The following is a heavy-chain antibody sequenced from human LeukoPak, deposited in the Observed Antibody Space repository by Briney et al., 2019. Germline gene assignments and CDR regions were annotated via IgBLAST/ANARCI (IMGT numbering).Heavy chain of an antibody. CDR2: INPNSGGT. D-gene: IGHD2-15*01. CDR3: ARDGIEVVVATPPYYFDY. J-gene: IGHJ4*02. CDR1: GYTFTGYY. Sequence: ASVKVSCKASGYTFTGYYMHWVRQAPGQGLEWMGWINPNSGGTNYAQKFQGRVTMTSDTSISTAYMELSRLRSDDTAVYYCARDGIEVVVATPPYYFDYWGQGTLVTVSS. V-gene: IGHV1-2*02.